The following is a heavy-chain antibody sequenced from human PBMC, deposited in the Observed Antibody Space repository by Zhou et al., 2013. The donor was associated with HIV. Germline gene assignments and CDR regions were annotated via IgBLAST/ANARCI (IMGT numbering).Heavy chain of an antibody. CDR3: ARDVQDIVVVPAAGSVAARWFDPR. V-gene: IGHV1-69*05. D-gene: IGHD2-2*01. CDR1: GGTFSSYA. J-gene: IGHJ5*02. Sequence: QVQLVQSGAEVKKPGSSVKVSCKASGGTFSSYAISWVRQAPGQGLEWMGGIIPIFGTANYAQKFQGRVTITTDESTSTAYMELSSLRSEDTAVYYCARDVQDIVVVPAAGSVAARWFDPRGARGTPGHRLL. CDR2: IIPIFGTA.